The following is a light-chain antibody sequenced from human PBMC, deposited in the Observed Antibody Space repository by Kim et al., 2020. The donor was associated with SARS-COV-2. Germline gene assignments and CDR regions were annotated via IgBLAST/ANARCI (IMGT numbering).Light chain of an antibody. CDR2: EDN. V-gene: IGLV6-57*04. CDR1: SGSIASNY. Sequence: NFMLTQPHSVSESPGKTVTISCTRSSGSIASNYVQWYQQRPGSAPTTVIYEDNQRPSGVPDRFSGSIDSSSNSPSLTISGLKTEDEADYYCQSYDSSNQVFGGGTKLTVL. CDR3: QSYDSSNQV. J-gene: IGLJ3*02.